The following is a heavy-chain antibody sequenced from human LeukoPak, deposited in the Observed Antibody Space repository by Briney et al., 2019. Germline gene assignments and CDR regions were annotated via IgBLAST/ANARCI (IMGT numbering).Heavy chain of an antibody. J-gene: IGHJ4*02. Sequence: GGSLRLSCAASGFTFSNYWMHWVRQAPGKGLVWVSRINTDGSTTNYADSVKGRFTISGDNSKNTLYLQMNSLRAEVTAVYYCAKRLYDNSGHDYWGQGALVTVSS. D-gene: IGHD3-22*01. CDR2: INTDGSTT. CDR1: GFTFSNYW. V-gene: IGHV3-74*01. CDR3: AKRLYDNSGHDY.